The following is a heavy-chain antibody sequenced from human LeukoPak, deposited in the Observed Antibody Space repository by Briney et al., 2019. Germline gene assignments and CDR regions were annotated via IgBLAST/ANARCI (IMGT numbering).Heavy chain of an antibody. CDR1: GYTFTSYF. Sequence: EASVKVSCKASGYTFTSYFMHWVRQAPGQGLEWLGMINPSGSTTSYAQKFQGRVTMTRDTSTSTVYMELSSLRSEDTAVYYCARETSDSWGQGTLVTVSS. D-gene: IGHD1-1*01. CDR2: INPSGSTT. CDR3: ARETSDS. J-gene: IGHJ5*01. V-gene: IGHV1-46*01.